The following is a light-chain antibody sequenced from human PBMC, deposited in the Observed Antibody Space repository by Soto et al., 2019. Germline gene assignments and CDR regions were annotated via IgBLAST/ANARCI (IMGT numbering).Light chain of an antibody. CDR3: RQYGSSPLT. Sequence: GERATLSCRASQSLSRSYLAWYQQKPGQAPRLLIYGASSRATGIPDRFNGSGSGTNCTLTISRLEPEDFVVYYCRQYGSSPLTFGGGTKVDIK. CDR1: QSLSRSY. J-gene: IGKJ4*01. CDR2: GAS. V-gene: IGKV3-20*01.